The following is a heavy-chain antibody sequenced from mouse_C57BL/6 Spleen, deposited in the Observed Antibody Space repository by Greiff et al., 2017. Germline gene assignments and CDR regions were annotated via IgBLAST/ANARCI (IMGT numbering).Heavy chain of an antibody. J-gene: IGHJ2*01. V-gene: IGHV1-26*01. CDR2: INPNNGGT. Sequence: EVMLQQSGPELVKPGASVKISCKASGYTFTDYYMNWVKQSHGKSLEWIGDINPNNGGTSYNQKFKGKATLTVDKSSSTAYMELRSLTSEDSAVYYCARGGTYDYGDYFDYWGQGTTLTVSS. CDR3: ARGGTYDYGDYFDY. D-gene: IGHD2-4*01. CDR1: GYTFTDYY.